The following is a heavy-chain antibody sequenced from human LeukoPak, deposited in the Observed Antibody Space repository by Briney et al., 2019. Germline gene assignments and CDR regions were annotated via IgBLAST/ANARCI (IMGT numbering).Heavy chain of an antibody. V-gene: IGHV3-33*07. J-gene: IGHJ6*03. CDR2: IWYDGSNK. CDR3: ARGRGSSHYYYYMDV. CDR1: GFIFSNYG. Sequence: GGSLRLSCAASGFIFSNYGIYWVRQAPGMAPEWVAVIWYDGSNKFYADSVKGRFTIPRDNSNNTLYLQMSSLRVEDTAVYYCARGRGSSHYYYYMDVWGKGTTVTVSS. D-gene: IGHD6-6*01.